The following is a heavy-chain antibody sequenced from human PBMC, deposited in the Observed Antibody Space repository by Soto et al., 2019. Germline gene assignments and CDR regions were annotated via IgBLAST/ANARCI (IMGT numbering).Heavy chain of an antibody. CDR3: AKGAYLMTTVPFWFDP. V-gene: IGHV3-43*01. Sequence: GGSLRLSCAASGFTFDDYTMHWVRQAPGKGLEWVSLISWDGGSTYYADSVKGRFTISRDNSKNSLYLQMNSLRTEDNALYYCAKGAYLMTTVPFWFDPWGQGTLVTVSS. CDR1: GFTFDDYT. J-gene: IGHJ5*02. CDR2: ISWDGGST. D-gene: IGHD4-17*01.